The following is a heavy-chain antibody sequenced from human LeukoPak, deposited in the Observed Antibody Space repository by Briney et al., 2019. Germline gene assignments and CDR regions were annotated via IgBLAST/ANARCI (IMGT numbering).Heavy chain of an antibody. CDR3: VRTYCSTTSCYRDTSDI. J-gene: IGHJ3*02. Sequence: PSETLSLTCAVYGGSFSEYYWSWIRQPPGKGLEWIGEINHSGSTNYNPSLKSRVTISVDTSKNQFSLKLTSVTAADTAVYYCVRTYCSTTSCYRDTSDIWGQGTMVTVSS. CDR1: GGSFSEYY. D-gene: IGHD2-2*01. V-gene: IGHV4-34*01. CDR2: INHSGST.